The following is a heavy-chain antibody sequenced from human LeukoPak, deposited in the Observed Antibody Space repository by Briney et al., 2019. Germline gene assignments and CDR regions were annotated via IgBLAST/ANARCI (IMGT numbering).Heavy chain of an antibody. Sequence: PGGSLRLSCAASGFSFNSYWMTWVRQPPGKGLEWVANIKEDGSVRQYVDSVKGRLTISRDNAENSLYLQMNSLRAEDTAVYYCLAESSTSYEGYWGQGTLVTVSS. CDR1: GFSFNSYW. V-gene: IGHV3-7*01. CDR2: IKEDGSVR. D-gene: IGHD6-6*01. J-gene: IGHJ4*02. CDR3: LAESSTSYEGY.